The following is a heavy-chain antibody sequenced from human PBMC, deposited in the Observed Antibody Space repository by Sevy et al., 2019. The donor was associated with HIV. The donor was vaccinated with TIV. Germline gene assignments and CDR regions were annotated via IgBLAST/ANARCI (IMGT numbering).Heavy chain of an antibody. CDR3: ASDYDSSGSSDY. V-gene: IGHV3-30*04. CDR2: ISYDGSNK. Sequence: GGSLRLSCAASGFTFSSYAMHWVRQAPGKGLEWVAVISYDGSNKYYADSVKGRFTISRDNSKNTLYLQMNSLRAEGTAVYYCASDYDSSGSSDYWGQGTLVTVSS. J-gene: IGHJ4*02. CDR1: GFTFSSYA. D-gene: IGHD3-22*01.